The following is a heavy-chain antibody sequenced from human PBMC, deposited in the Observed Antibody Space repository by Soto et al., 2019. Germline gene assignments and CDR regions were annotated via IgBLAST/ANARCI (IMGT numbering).Heavy chain of an antibody. CDR1: GFTFSSYG. J-gene: IGHJ4*02. V-gene: IGHV3-33*01. Sequence: WGSLRLSCAASGFTFSSYGMHWVRQAPGKGLEWVAVIWYDGSNKYYADSVKGRFTISRDNSKNTLYLQMNSLRAEDTAVYYCAREVVTTGTYYFDYWGQGTLVTVSS. CDR2: IWYDGSNK. CDR3: AREVVTTGTYYFDY. D-gene: IGHD4-4*01.